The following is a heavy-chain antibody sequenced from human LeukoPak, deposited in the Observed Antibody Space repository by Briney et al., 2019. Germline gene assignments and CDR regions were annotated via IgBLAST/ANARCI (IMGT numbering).Heavy chain of an antibody. J-gene: IGHJ4*02. CDR2: ISGSGGST. Sequence: PGGSLRLSCAASGFTFSSYAMSWVRQAPGKGLEWVSAISGSGGSTYYADSVKGRFTISRDNSKNTLYLQMNSLRAEDTAVYYCAKVYVVVPAAIGYFDYWGQGTLVTVSS. V-gene: IGHV3-23*01. CDR3: AKVYVVVPAAIGYFDY. CDR1: GFTFSSYA. D-gene: IGHD2-2*02.